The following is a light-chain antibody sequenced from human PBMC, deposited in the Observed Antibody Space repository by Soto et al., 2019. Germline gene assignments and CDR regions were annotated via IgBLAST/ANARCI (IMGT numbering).Light chain of an antibody. Sequence: EIVLTQSPGTLSLSPGERASLSCRASQSVRSSSLAWYQQKPGQPPRLLIYGASSRATVIPDRFSGSGSGTDFTLTISRLEPEDFAVYFYQQYGDSPDTDRWTFGPGTKVEIK. CDR1: QSVRSSS. CDR3: QQYGDSPDTDRWT. V-gene: IGKV3-20*01. J-gene: IGKJ1*01. CDR2: GAS.